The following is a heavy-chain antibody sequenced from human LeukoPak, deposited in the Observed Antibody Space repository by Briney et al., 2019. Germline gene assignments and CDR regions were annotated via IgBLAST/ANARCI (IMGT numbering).Heavy chain of an antibody. Sequence: ASVKVSCKASGGTFSSYAISWVRQAPGQGLEWMGWISAYNGNTNYEQKLQGRVTMTTDTSTSTAYMELRSLTSDDTAVYYCSRGVSYYFDYWGQGTLVTVSS. CDR3: SRGVSYYFDY. J-gene: IGHJ4*02. V-gene: IGHV1-18*01. CDR2: ISAYNGNT. CDR1: GGTFSSYA. D-gene: IGHD6-6*01.